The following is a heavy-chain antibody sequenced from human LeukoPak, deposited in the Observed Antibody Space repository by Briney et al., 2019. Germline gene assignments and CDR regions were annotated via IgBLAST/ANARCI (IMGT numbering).Heavy chain of an antibody. D-gene: IGHD6-13*01. V-gene: IGHV1-2*02. CDR1: GYTFTGYY. Sequence: ASVKVSCKASGYTFTGYYMHWVRQAPGQGLEWMGWINPNSGGTNYAQKFQGRVTMTRDTSISTAYMELSRLRSDDTAVYYCARVSYSSSWYLGYWGQGTLVTVSS. J-gene: IGHJ4*02. CDR2: INPNSGGT. CDR3: ARVSYSSSWYLGY.